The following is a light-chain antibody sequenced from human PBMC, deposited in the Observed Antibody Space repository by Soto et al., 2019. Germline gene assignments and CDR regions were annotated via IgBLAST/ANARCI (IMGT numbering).Light chain of an antibody. CDR1: QYIATY. CDR2: AAS. Sequence: DIQMTQSPSSLSASVGDRVTITCRASQYIATYLNWYQQKPGTAPKLLIYAASSLKSGVPSSFSGSGSGTDFTLTITSLRLEDFATYYCQQSYSSPLTFGGGTKVEIK. J-gene: IGKJ4*01. V-gene: IGKV1-39*01. CDR3: QQSYSSPLT.